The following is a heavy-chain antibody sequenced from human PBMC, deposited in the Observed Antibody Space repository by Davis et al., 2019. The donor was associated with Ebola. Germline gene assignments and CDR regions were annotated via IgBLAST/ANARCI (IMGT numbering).Heavy chain of an antibody. CDR3: TREDTPMVTGADY. V-gene: IGHV7-4-1*02. CDR2: INTNTGTP. D-gene: IGHD5-18*01. J-gene: IGHJ4*02. Sequence: ASVKVSCKASGYIFTSYAMSWVRQAPGQGLEWMGWINTNTGTPTYAQGFTGRFVFSLDTSVSTAYLQISSLKAEDTAVYYCTREDTPMVTGADYWGQGTPVTVSS. CDR1: GYIFTSYA.